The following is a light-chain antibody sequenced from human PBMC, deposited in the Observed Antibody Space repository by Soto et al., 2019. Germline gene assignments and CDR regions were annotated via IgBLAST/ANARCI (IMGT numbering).Light chain of an antibody. Sequence: DIQMTQSPSTLSASVGDRVTITCRASQSISSWLAWYQQKPGKAPKLLIYKASSLESGVPSRFSGSGSGTDFTLTISSLPPDDFATYYCQQYNSYPFTFGPGTKVDIK. CDR2: KAS. J-gene: IGKJ3*01. V-gene: IGKV1-5*03. CDR3: QQYNSYPFT. CDR1: QSISSW.